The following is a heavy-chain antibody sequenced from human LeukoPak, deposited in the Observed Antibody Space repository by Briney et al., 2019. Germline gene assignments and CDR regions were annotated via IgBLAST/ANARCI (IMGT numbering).Heavy chain of an antibody. Sequence: PSETLSLTCTVSGGSISSYYWSWIQQPPGKGLEWIGYIYYSGSTSYNPSLKSRVTISVDTSKNQFSLKLSSVTAADTAVYYCARATIFNAFDIWGQGTMVTVSS. CDR3: ARATIFNAFDI. D-gene: IGHD3-3*01. CDR2: IYYSGST. CDR1: GGSISSYY. V-gene: IGHV4-59*01. J-gene: IGHJ3*02.